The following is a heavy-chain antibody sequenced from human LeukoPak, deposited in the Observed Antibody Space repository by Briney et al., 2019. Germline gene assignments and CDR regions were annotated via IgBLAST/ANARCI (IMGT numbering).Heavy chain of an antibody. CDR1: GGSMRTYY. D-gene: IGHD6-13*01. CDR2: IYYTGGT. CDR3: ARHGQNFASSFEY. Sequence: SETLSLTCTVSGGSMRTYYWSWIRQPPGKGLEWFGCIYYTGGTNYNPSLKSRITISVDTSKTQFSLRLSSVTAADTAVYYCARHGQNFASSFEYWGQGTLVTVSS. V-gene: IGHV4-59*01. J-gene: IGHJ4*02.